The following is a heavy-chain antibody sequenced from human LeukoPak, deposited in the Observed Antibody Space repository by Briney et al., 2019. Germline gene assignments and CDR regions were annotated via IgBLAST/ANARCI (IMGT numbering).Heavy chain of an antibody. V-gene: IGHV3-11*04. CDR2: ISSSGSTI. CDR1: GFTFSDYY. J-gene: IGHJ4*02. CDR3: ARDAVGIYRIIDY. D-gene: IGHD6-13*01. Sequence: GGSLRLSCAASGFTFSDYYMSWIRQAPGKGLEWVSYISSSGSTIYYADSVKGRFTIFRDNAKNSLYLQMNSLRAEDTAIYYCARDAVGIYRIIDYWGQGTLVTVSS.